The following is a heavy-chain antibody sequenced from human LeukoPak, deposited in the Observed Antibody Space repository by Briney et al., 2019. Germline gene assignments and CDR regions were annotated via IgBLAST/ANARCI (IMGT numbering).Heavy chain of an antibody. Sequence: HGGSLKISCKGSGYSFTSYWIGWVGQMHGKGLEWRGIIYPGDSDTKYSPSFQGQVTISADKSISTAYLQWSSLKASDIAMYYCARVGGYSYGKSSDYWGQGTLVTVSS. J-gene: IGHJ4*02. V-gene: IGHV5-51*01. D-gene: IGHD5-18*01. CDR3: ARVGGYSYGKSSDY. CDR1: GYSFTSYW. CDR2: IYPGDSDT.